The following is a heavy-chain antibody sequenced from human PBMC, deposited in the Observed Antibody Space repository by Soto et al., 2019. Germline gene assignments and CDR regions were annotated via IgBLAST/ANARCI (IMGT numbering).Heavy chain of an antibody. CDR2: IYYSGST. Sequence: SETLSLTCTVSGGSISSSSYYWGWIRQPPGKGLEWIGSIYYSGSTYYNPSLKSRVTISVDTSKNQFSLKLGSVTAADTAVYYRARNMSWRSSWYWSGYDYGMDVCGVGTTVT. D-gene: IGHD6-13*01. J-gene: IGHJ6*02. CDR1: GGSISSSSYY. V-gene: IGHV4-39*01. CDR3: ARNMSWRSSWYWSGYDYGMDV.